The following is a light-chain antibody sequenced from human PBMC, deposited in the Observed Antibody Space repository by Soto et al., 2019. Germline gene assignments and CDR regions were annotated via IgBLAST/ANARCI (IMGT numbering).Light chain of an antibody. V-gene: IGKV1-39*01. Sequence: DIQMTQSPSSLSASVGDRVTITCRASQGISVYLIWYQQKPRRAPNLLIYAASTLQSGVPSRFSGSGSGTDFTLTISSLQPEDFATYYCQQSYTTPYTFGQGTRLEIK. J-gene: IGKJ2*01. CDR1: QGISVY. CDR3: QQSYTTPYT. CDR2: AAS.